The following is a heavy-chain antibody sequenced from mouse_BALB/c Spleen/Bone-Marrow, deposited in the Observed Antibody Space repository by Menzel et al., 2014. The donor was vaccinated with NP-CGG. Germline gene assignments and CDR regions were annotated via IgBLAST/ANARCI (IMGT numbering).Heavy chain of an antibody. V-gene: IGHV1-87*01. J-gene: IGHJ2*01. Sequence: VKLVESGAELARPGASVKLSCKASGYTFTSYWMQWVKQRPGQGLEWIGAIYPGDGDTGYTQKFKGKATLTADTSSSTAYMQLSSLASEDSAVYYCSREGGYWGQGTTLTVSS. CDR1: GYTFTSYW. CDR2: IYPGDGDT. CDR3: SREGGY.